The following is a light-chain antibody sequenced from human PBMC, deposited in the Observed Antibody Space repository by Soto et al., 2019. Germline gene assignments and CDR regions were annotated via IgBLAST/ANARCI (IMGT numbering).Light chain of an antibody. CDR1: QSVSSN. CDR3: QQYINWPRT. V-gene: IGKV3-15*01. CDR2: VAS. J-gene: IGKJ2*01. Sequence: EIVMTQSPATLSVSPGETATLSCRASQSVSSNLAWHQQKPGQAPRLLIYVASTRATGIPARFTGSGSGTEFTLTISSLQSEDFAVYYCQQYINWPRTFGQGTKLEIK.